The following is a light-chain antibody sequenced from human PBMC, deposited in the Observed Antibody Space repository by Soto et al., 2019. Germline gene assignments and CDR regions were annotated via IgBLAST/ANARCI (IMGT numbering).Light chain of an antibody. CDR2: KAS. CDR3: QQYNSGGFP. V-gene: IGKV1-5*03. J-gene: IGKJ3*01. Sequence: DIQMTQSPSTLSASVGDRVTITCRASQSISSWLAWYQQKPGKAPKLLIYKASSLESGVPSRFTGRGSGTEFTLTPCSLPPDEFATSYCQQYNSGGFPFGPGTNVDIK. CDR1: QSISSW.